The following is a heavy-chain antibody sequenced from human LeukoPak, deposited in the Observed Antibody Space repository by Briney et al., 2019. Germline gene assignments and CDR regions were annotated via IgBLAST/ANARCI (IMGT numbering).Heavy chain of an antibody. D-gene: IGHD3-22*01. CDR1: GGSISSYY. Sequence: SETLSLTCTVSGGSISSYYWSWIRQPAGKGLEWIRRIYTSGSTNYNPSLKSRVTMSVDTSKNQFSLKLSSVTAADTAVYYCARDSNYDSSGYYSVSDYWGQGTLATVSS. CDR2: IYTSGST. J-gene: IGHJ4*02. CDR3: ARDSNYDSSGYYSVSDY. V-gene: IGHV4-4*07.